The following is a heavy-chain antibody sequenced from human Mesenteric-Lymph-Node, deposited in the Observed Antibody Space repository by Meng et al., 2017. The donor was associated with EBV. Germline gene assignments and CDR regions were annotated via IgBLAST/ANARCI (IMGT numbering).Heavy chain of an antibody. J-gene: IGHJ4*02. CDR1: GGSVSSGIYY. CDR2: IYYSGST. Sequence: QVQLQGSGPGLVKPSETLSLTCTVSGGSVSSGIYYWSWIRQPPGKGLEWIGYIYYSGSTNYNPSLKSRVTISVDTSKNQFSLKLSSVTAADTAVYYCALIIVGATHFDYWGQGTLVTVSS. CDR3: ALIIVGATHFDY. D-gene: IGHD1-26*01. V-gene: IGHV4-61*01.